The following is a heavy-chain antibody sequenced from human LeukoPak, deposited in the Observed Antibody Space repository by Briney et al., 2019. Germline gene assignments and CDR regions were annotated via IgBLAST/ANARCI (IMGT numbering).Heavy chain of an antibody. V-gene: IGHV4-4*07. CDR1: VVSMNGYY. Sequence: SETLSLTCSVSVVSMNGYYWSWLRQSAGNRLEWIGHVDSSGNTNYNPSLESRVTMSVDTSKKQFSLKLTSVTAADMAVYYCAKSNGYGLVDIWGQGTMVTASS. CDR3: AKSNGYGLVDI. CDR2: VDSSGNT. D-gene: IGHD3-10*01. J-gene: IGHJ3*02.